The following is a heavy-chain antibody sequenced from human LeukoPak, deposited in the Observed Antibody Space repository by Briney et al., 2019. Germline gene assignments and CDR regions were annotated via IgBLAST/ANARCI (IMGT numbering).Heavy chain of an antibody. D-gene: IGHD3-3*01. CDR2: ISSSSSYI. CDR3: ARVYDFWSGYIDY. CDR1: GFTFSSYS. V-gene: IGHV3-21*01. Sequence: GGSLRLSCATSGFTFSSYSMNWVRQAPGKGLEWVSSISSSSSYIYYADSVKGRFTISKDNAKNSLYLQMNSLRAEDTAVYYCARVYDFWSGYIDYWGQGTLVTVSS. J-gene: IGHJ4*02.